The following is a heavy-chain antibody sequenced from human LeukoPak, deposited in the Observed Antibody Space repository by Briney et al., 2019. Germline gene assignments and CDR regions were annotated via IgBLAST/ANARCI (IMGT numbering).Heavy chain of an antibody. D-gene: IGHD4-17*01. CDR1: GFTFSTYD. CDR3: ARGHYGDYREY. V-gene: IGHV3-13*01. Sequence: GGSLRLSCAASGFTFSTYDFHWVRQVTGKGLQWVSAIGAGFDTYYQDSVRGRFTISRDNAKNSLYLQMNSLRAEDTAVYYCARGHYGDYREYWGQGTLVTVSS. J-gene: IGHJ4*02. CDR2: IGAGFDT.